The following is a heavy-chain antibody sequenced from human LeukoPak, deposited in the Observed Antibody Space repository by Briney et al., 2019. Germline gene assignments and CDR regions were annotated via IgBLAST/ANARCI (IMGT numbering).Heavy chain of an antibody. J-gene: IGHJ4*02. CDR2: ISSSGSTI. CDR1: GFTFSSYE. CDR3: ARADYGSGSPPFDY. D-gene: IGHD3-10*01. V-gene: IGHV3-48*03. Sequence: QPGGSLRLSCAASGFTFSSYEMNWVRPAPGKGLEWVSYISSSGSTIYYADSGKGRFTISRDNAKNSLYLQMNSLRAEDTAVYYCARADYGSGSPPFDYWGQGTLVTVSS.